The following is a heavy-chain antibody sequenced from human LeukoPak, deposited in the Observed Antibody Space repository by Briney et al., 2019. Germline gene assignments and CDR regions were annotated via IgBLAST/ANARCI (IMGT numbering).Heavy chain of an antibody. J-gene: IGHJ6*02. CDR1: GFTFTTYT. CDR2: ISPDGNNE. Sequence: GRSLRLSCAASGFTFTTYTMHWVRQAPGKGLEWVSIISPDGNNEYYADSVKGRFTTSRDNSKNTLYLQMNSLRDEDTAVYYCARAVLGPLYYYYGMDVWGQGTTVTVSS. V-gene: IGHV3-30-3*01. D-gene: IGHD2/OR15-2a*01. CDR3: ARAVLGPLYYYYGMDV.